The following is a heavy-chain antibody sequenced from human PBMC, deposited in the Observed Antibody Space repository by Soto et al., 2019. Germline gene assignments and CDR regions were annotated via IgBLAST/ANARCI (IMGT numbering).Heavy chain of an antibody. Sequence: QITLKESGPPLVKPTQTLTLTCTFSGFLLSTSGVGVGWIRQPPGKALEWLALIYWDDDKRYSPSLKSRLTITKDTSKNQVVLTMTNMDPVDTATYYCAHRRSYCSGGSCYSGFDYWGQGTLVTVSS. J-gene: IGHJ4*02. CDR3: AHRRSYCSGGSCYSGFDY. V-gene: IGHV2-5*02. CDR1: GFLLSTSGVG. D-gene: IGHD2-15*01. CDR2: IYWDDDK.